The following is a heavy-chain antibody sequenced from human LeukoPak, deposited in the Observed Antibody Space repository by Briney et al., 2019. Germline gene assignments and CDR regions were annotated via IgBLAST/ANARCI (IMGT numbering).Heavy chain of an antibody. D-gene: IGHD2-15*01. CDR1: GFTFSSYW. Sequence: GGSLRLSCAASGFTFSSYWMSWVRQAPGKGLEWVANIKQDGSEKNYVDSVEGRFTISRDNAKNSLYLQMNSLRAEDTAVYHCARDRGYCSGGSCYDDWWGQGTLVTVSS. V-gene: IGHV3-7*05. J-gene: IGHJ4*02. CDR2: IKQDGSEK. CDR3: ARDRGYCSGGSCYDDW.